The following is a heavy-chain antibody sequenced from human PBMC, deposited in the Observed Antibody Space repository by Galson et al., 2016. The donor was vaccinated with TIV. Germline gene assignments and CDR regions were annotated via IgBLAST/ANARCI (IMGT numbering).Heavy chain of an antibody. CDR2: VYGDDNT. D-gene: IGHD2-2*01. CDR1: GLTVSANY. Sequence: SLRLSCAASGLTVSANYLNWVRQAPGKGLEWVSIVYGDDNTYYADSVKGRFTITRDNSKNTVYQEMNSLIAEDTAVCYCARDRHFCTSASCYLGYYYDYGMDVWGQGTTVTVSS. V-gene: IGHV3-53*01. CDR3: ARDRHFCTSASCYLGYYYDYGMDV. J-gene: IGHJ6*02.